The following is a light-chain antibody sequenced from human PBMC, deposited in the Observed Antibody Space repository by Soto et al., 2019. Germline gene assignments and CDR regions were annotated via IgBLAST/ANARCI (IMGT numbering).Light chain of an antibody. CDR1: SSDVGGYNY. CDR3: SSYTSSSTLE. J-gene: IGLJ2*01. Sequence: QSVLTQPASVSGSPGQSITISCTGTSSDVGGYNYVSWYQPNPGKAPKLMIYDVSNRPSGVSNRFSGSKSGNTASLTISGLQAADDADYYCSSYTSSSTLEFGGGTKLTVL. V-gene: IGLV2-14*01. CDR2: DVS.